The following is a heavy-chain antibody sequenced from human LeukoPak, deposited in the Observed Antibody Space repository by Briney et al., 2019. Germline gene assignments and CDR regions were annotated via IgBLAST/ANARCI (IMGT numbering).Heavy chain of an antibody. CDR3: TRAEEYYGSGSYYSLWFDP. J-gene: IGHJ5*02. D-gene: IGHD3-10*01. V-gene: IGHV3-21*01. CDR2: ISSSSSYI. Sequence: GGSLRLSCAASGFTVSSNYMSWVRQAPGKGLEWVSSISSSSSYIYYGDSVQGRFTISRDNAKKSVYLQMNSLRAEDTAVYYCTRAEEYYGSGSYYSLWFDPWGQGTLVTVSS. CDR1: GFTVSSNY.